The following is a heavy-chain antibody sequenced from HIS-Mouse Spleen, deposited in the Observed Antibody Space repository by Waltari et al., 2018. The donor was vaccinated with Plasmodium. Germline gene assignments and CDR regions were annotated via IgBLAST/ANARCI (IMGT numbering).Heavy chain of an antibody. CDR3: ARRGGSYYYFDY. D-gene: IGHD1-26*01. Sequence: QLQLQESGPGLVKPSETLSLTCTVSAGSISSRSYYWGWIRQPPGKGLEWIGSIYYSGSTYYNPSLKSRVTISVDTSKNQFSLKLSSVTAADTAVYYCARRGGSYYYFDYWGQGTLVTVSS. CDR1: AGSISSRSYY. CDR2: IYYSGST. J-gene: IGHJ4*02. V-gene: IGHV4-39*01.